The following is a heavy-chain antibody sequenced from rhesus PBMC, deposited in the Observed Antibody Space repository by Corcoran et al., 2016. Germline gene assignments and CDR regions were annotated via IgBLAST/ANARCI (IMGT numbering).Heavy chain of an antibody. V-gene: IGHV4-173*01. CDR1: GGSISSNW. J-gene: IGHJ5-2*02. CDR2: ISGRAGLP. D-gene: IGHD3-3*01. CDR3: ASGVVYLDWLLSMSLDV. Sequence: QLQLQESGPGLVKPSETLSLTCAVSGGSISSNWWSWILQPPGNGLVWIGRISGRAGLPSYNPSHRGRVPISPDTYKTQFSLQLSSLTAADTAVYYCASGVVYLDWLLSMSLDVWGRGVLVTVSS.